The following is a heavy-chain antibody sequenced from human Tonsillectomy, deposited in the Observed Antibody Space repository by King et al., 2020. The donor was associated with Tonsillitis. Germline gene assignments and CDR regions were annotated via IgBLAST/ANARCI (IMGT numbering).Heavy chain of an antibody. V-gene: IGHV3-9*01. CDR3: AKDTGDCSGTSCYTGYMDV. Sequence: DVQLVESGGGLVQPGRSLRLSCAASGFTFDDYAMHWVRQAPGKGLEWGSGISWNSGRGDYADSVKGRFTISRDNAKNSLYLQMNSLRAEDTALYYCAKDTGDCSGTSCYTGYMDVWGRGTTVTVSS. CDR1: GFTFDDYA. J-gene: IGHJ6*03. D-gene: IGHD2-2*01. CDR2: ISWNSGRG.